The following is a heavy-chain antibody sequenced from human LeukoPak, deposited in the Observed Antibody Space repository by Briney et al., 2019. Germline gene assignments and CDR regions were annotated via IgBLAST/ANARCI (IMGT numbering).Heavy chain of an antibody. J-gene: IGHJ4*02. Sequence: ASVKVSCKASGYTFTGYYMHWVRQAPGQGLEWMGWINPNSGGTNYAQKFQGRVTMTRDTSISTAYMELSRLRSDDTAVYYCAREGVRVVMTATIDYWGQGTLVTVSS. CDR2: INPNSGGT. CDR3: AREGVRVVMTATIDY. CDR1: GYTFTGYY. V-gene: IGHV1-2*02. D-gene: IGHD2-21*02.